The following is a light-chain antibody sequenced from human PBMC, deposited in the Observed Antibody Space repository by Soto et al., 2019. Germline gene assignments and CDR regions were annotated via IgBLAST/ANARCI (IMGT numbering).Light chain of an antibody. V-gene: IGKV3-11*01. CDR1: QSVSSY. CDR3: QQRSNWIT. J-gene: IGKJ5*01. Sequence: EIVLTQSPATLSLFPGERATLPCRASQSVSSYLAWYQQKPGQAPRLLLYDASNRATGIPARFSGSGSGTDFTLTISSQEPEDFAVYYCQQRSNWITFGQGTRLEIE. CDR2: DAS.